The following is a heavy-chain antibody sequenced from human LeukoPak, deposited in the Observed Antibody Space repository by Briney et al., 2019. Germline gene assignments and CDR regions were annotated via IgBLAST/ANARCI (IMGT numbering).Heavy chain of an antibody. J-gene: IGHJ3*02. CDR2: INWNGGST. CDR3: ARGYCSGGSCSLGFFDI. Sequence: GGFLIISCAASGFTFSSYGMHWVRQAPGKGLEWLPGINWNGGSTGYGDSVKGRFTISRNNAKNSLYLQMNSLRAEDTAFYYCARGYCSGGSCSLGFFDIWGQGTMVTVSS. CDR1: GFTFSSYG. V-gene: IGHV3-20*04. D-gene: IGHD2-15*01.